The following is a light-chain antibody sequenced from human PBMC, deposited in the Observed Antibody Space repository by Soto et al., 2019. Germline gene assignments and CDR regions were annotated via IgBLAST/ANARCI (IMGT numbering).Light chain of an antibody. J-gene: IGKJ4*01. CDR2: YAS. CDR3: LQDYSYPLT. Sequence: AIQMTQSPSSLSASVGDRVTITCRASQGISKDLSWYQLKPGKAPKLLICYASNLESGVPSRFSGSGSGTDFTLIISSLQPEDFATYYCLQDYSYPLTFGGGTKV. CDR1: QGISKD. V-gene: IGKV1-6*01.